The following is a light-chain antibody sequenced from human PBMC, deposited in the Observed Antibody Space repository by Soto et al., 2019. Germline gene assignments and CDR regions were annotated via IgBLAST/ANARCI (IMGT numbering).Light chain of an antibody. J-gene: IGKJ1*01. CDR2: SAS. V-gene: IGKV3-15*01. Sequence: EIVMTQSPATLSVSPGETDTLSCRASQSVSTDLAWYQQKPGHSPRLLIYSASTRATGVPARFSGSGFGTEFSLIISSLQSEDFALYFCLQYTDWPRTFGPGTRVEIK. CDR3: LQYTDWPRT. CDR1: QSVSTD.